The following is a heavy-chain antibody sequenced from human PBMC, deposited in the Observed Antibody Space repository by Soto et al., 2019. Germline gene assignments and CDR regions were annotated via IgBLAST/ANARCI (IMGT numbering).Heavy chain of an antibody. Sequence: SETLSLTCTVSGGSISHFYWSWIRQSPGKGLEWLGYIYDSGSTSYNPSLKSRVTMSMDTSKTQFSLNLSSVTAADTAVYFCAAADYAILTGHFAFEIWGHGTMVTVAS. CDR3: AAADYAILTGHFAFEI. CDR2: IYDSGST. V-gene: IGHV4-59*01. J-gene: IGHJ3*02. D-gene: IGHD3-9*01. CDR1: GGSISHFY.